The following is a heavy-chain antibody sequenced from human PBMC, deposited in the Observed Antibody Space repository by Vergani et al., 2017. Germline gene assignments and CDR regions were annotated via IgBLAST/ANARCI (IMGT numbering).Heavy chain of an antibody. V-gene: IGHV3-48*03. CDR1: GFTFSSYE. CDR3: AKEGPATPIDY. J-gene: IGHJ4*02. Sequence: EVQLVESGGGLVQPGGSLRLSCAASGFTFSSYEMNWVRQAPGKGLEWVSYISSSGSTIYYADSVKGRFTISRDNAKNSLYLQMTSLRAEDTAVYYCAKEGPATPIDYWGQGTLVTVSS. D-gene: IGHD5-12*01. CDR2: ISSSGSTI.